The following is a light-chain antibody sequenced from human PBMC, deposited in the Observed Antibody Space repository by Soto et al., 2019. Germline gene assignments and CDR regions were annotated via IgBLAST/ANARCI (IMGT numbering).Light chain of an antibody. CDR3: QQRNDWQVT. Sequence: EIVLTQSPVTLCLSPREIANLSWRASQSVSSYLAWYQQKPGQAPRLLIYDVSNRATGIPARFSGSGSGTDFTLTISSLEPGDFAVYYCQQRNDWQVTFGQGTRLEIK. CDR1: QSVSSY. J-gene: IGKJ5*01. CDR2: DVS. V-gene: IGKV3-11*01.